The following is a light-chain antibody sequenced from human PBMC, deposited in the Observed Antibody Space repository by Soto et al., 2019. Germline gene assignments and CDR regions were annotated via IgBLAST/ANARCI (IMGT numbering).Light chain of an antibody. CDR2: DVS. CDR1: SSDVGGYNY. CDR3: GTWDGSLTDYV. V-gene: IGLV2-11*01. J-gene: IGLJ1*01. Sequence: QSVLTQPRSVSGSPGQAVTISCTGTSSDVGGYNYVSWYQQHPGKAPKLMIYDVSKRPSGVPDRFSGSKSGNTASLTISGLQAEDEAEYYCGTWDGSLTDYVFGTGTKVTVL.